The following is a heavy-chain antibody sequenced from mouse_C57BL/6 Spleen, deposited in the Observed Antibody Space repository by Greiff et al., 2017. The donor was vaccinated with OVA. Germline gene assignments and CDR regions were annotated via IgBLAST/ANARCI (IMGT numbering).Heavy chain of an antibody. V-gene: IGHV5-6*01. CDR2: ISSGGSYT. CDR1: GFTFSSYG. J-gene: IGHJ2*01. Sequence: EVNVVESGGDLVKPGGSLKLSCAASGFTFSSYGMSWVRQTPDKRLEWVATISSGGSYTYYPDSVKGRFTISRDNAKNTLYLQMSSLKSEDTAMYYCATGRDGYWGQGTTLTVSS. CDR3: ATGRDGY.